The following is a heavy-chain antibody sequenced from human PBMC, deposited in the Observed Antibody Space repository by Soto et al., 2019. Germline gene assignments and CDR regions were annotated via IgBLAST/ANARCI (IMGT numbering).Heavy chain of an antibody. CDR3: VRRVSGNYDY. J-gene: IGHJ4*02. CDR1: GFTFSSYD. CDR2: ISSNGGTT. D-gene: IGHD1-7*01. V-gene: IGHV3-64*01. Sequence: EVQLAESGGGMVQPGGSLRLSCVASGFTFSSYDMHWVRQAPGTGLEYVSSISSNGGTTYYGNSVKGRFTISRDNSNNTLYLQMGSLRAEDMAVYYCVRRVSGNYDYWGQGTLVTVSS.